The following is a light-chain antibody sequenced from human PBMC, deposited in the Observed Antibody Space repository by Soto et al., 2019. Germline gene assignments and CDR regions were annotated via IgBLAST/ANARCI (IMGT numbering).Light chain of an antibody. Sequence: DIQMTQSPSSLSASVGDTVTITCRASQSISTYLTWYQQKPGKAHKLLIYAAYTLQSGVQSRFSGSGSGTDFTLTIRSLQPEDFAAYYCKQSYDMPWTVGQGTKVDIK. V-gene: IGKV1-39*01. CDR2: AAY. CDR1: QSISTY. J-gene: IGKJ1*01. CDR3: KQSYDMPWT.